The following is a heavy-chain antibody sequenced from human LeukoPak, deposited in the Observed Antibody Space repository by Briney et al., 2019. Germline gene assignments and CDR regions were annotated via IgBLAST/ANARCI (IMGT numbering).Heavy chain of an antibody. CDR2: IYSSGTT. CDR3: ARGEDWKSTTFDY. J-gene: IGHJ4*02. V-gene: IGHV4-59*01. CDR1: GGSISSYY. Sequence: PSETLSLTCTVSGGSISSYYWNWIRQPPEKGLEWIGYIYSSGTTKYNPSLKSRVTISVDTSKSQFSLKLTSVTAADTAVYYCARGEDWKSTTFDYWGQGTLVTVAS. D-gene: IGHD1-1*01.